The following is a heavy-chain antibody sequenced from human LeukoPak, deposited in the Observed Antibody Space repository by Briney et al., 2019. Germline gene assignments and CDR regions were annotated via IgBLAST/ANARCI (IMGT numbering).Heavy chain of an antibody. CDR3: ARGGYSGSGY. J-gene: IGHJ4*02. CDR1: GGSFSGYY. Sequence: PSETLSLTCAVYGGSFSGYYWSWIRQPPGKGLEWIGEINHSGSTNYNPSLKSRVTISVDTSKNQFSLKLSSVTAADTAVYYCARGGYSGSGYWGQGTLVTVSS. CDR2: INHSGST. V-gene: IGHV4-34*01. D-gene: IGHD5-12*01.